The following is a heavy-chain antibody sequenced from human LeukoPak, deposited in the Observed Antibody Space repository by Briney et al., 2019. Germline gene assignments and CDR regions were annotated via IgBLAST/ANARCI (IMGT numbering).Heavy chain of an antibody. J-gene: IGHJ4*02. CDR2: IYYGETT. Sequence: KPSETLSLTCTVSGGSISSSSYYWGWIRQPPGKGLEWIGNIYYGETTSYNPSFKSRVTISVDTSKNQFSLKLSSVTAADTAVYYCARVGEMATIRDWGQGTLVTVSS. CDR3: ARVGEMATIRD. D-gene: IGHD5-24*01. V-gene: IGHV4-39*07. CDR1: GGSISSSSYY.